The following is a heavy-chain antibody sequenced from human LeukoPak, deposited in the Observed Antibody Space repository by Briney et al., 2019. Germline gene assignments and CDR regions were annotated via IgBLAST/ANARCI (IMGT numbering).Heavy chain of an antibody. V-gene: IGHV3-7*01. D-gene: IGHD3-3*01. J-gene: IGHJ4*02. CDR1: GFTFSNYW. CDR2: IKQDGSEK. CDR3: ARDPTIFGVVIVPDY. Sequence: PGGSQRLSCAASGFTFSNYWMGWVRQPPGKGLEWVANIKQDGSEKYYVDSVKGRFTISRDNAKNSLYLQMNSLRAEDTAVYYCARDPTIFGVVIVPDYWGQGTLVTVSS.